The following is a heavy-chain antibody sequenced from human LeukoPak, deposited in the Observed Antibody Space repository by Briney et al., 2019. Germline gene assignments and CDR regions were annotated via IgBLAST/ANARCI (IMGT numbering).Heavy chain of an antibody. CDR3: ARDLIEVGRYYYYGMDV. Sequence: GGSLRLSCAASGFTFSSYSMNWVRQAPGKGLEWVSSISSSSSYIYYADSVKGRFTISRDNAKNSLYLQMNSLRAEDTAVYYCARDLIEVGRYYYYGMDVWGQGTTVTVSS. D-gene: IGHD2-21*01. CDR1: GFTFSSYS. V-gene: IGHV3-21*01. J-gene: IGHJ6*02. CDR2: ISSSSSYI.